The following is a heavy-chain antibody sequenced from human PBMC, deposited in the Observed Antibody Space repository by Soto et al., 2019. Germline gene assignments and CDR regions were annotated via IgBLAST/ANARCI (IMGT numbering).Heavy chain of an antibody. D-gene: IGHD2-2*01. CDR1: GFILSSYD. J-gene: IGHJ4*02. Sequence: PVGSLRLSCGASGFILSSYDMHWVRQGTGEGLEWVSAIGTAGDTHYSDSVKGRLTISRDNSKNTLYLQMNSLRTEDTAVYYCARGPSSLTRFDYWGQGTLVTVSS. V-gene: IGHV3-13*01. CDR2: IGTAGDT. CDR3: ARGPSSLTRFDY.